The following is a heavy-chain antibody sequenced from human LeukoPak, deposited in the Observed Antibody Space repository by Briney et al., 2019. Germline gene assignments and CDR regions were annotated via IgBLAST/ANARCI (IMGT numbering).Heavy chain of an antibody. D-gene: IGHD1-26*01. CDR1: GFTFSSYA. J-gene: IGHJ6*02. CDR3: AKPTGSGFYYGMDV. CDR2: ISGSGGST. V-gene: IGHV3-23*01. Sequence: GGSLRLSCAASGFTFSSYAMSWVRQAPGKGLEWVSAISGSGGSTYYADSVKGRFTISRDNSKNTLYLQMNSLRAEGTAVYYCAKPTGSGFYYGMDVWGQGTTVTVSS.